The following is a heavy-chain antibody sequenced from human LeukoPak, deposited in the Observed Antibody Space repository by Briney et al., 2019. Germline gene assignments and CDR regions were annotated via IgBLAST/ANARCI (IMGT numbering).Heavy chain of an antibody. CDR1: GFTFTNYW. D-gene: IGHD1-26*01. Sequence: PGGSLRLSCAASGFTFTNYWMSWVRQAPGKGLEWVANINQGGSEKNYVDSVKGRFTISRDNAKKSLYLQMNTLRAEDTAVYYCARGSGEFDPWGQGTLVTVSS. J-gene: IGHJ5*02. CDR2: INQGGSEK. CDR3: ARGSGEFDP. V-gene: IGHV3-7*01.